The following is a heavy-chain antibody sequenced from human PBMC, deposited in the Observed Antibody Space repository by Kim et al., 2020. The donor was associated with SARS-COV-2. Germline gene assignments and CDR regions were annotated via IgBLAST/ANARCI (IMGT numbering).Heavy chain of an antibody. CDR2: MNPNSGNT. CDR3: ARGKGWGYGDQYYYYYGMDV. V-gene: IGHV1-8*01. Sequence: ASVKVSCKASGYTFTSYDINWVRQATGQGLEWMGWMNPNSGNTGYAQKFQGRVTMTRNTSISTAYMELSSLRSEDTAVYYCARGKGWGYGDQYYYYYGMDVWGQGTTVTVSS. D-gene: IGHD4-17*01. CDR1: GYTFTSYD. J-gene: IGHJ6*02.